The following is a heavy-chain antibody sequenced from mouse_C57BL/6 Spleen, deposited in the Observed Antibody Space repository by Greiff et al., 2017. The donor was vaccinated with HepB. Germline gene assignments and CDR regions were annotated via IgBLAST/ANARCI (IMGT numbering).Heavy chain of an antibody. V-gene: IGHV3-6*01. Sequence: EVKLMESGPGLVKPSQSLSLTCSVTGYSITSGYYWNWIRQFPGNKLEWMGYISYDGSNNYNPSLKNRISITRDTSKNQFFLKLNSVTTEDTATYYCARRVGLYFDYWGQGTTLTVSS. CDR1: GYSITSGYY. CDR3: ARRVGLYFDY. D-gene: IGHD4-1*01. CDR2: ISYDGSN. J-gene: IGHJ2*01.